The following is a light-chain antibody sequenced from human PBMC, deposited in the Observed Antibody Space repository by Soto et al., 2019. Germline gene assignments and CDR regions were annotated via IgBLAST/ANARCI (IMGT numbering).Light chain of an antibody. J-gene: IGLJ1*01. Sequence: SYELTQPPSVSVAPGQTARITCGGNNIGRKSVHWYQQRPGQAPVLVVYDDTDRPSGIPDRFSGSKSGTSASLAISGLQSEDEADYYCAAWDDSLIDYVFGPGTKLTVL. CDR3: AAWDDSLIDYV. V-gene: IGLV3-21*02. CDR1: NIGRKS. CDR2: DDT.